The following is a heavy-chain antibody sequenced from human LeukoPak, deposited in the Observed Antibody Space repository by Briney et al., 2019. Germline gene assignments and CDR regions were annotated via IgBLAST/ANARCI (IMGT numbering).Heavy chain of an antibody. CDR2: ISYDGSNK. CDR3: ARPPNRDLHYDILTGPYTGGYYYGMDV. Sequence: AGGSLRLSCAASGFTFSSYAMHWVRQAPGKGLEWVAVISYDGSNKYYADSVKGRFTISRDNSKNTLYLQMNSLRAEDTAVYYCARPPNRDLHYDILTGPYTGGYYYGMDVWGQGTTVTVSS. V-gene: IGHV3-30-3*01. CDR1: GFTFSSYA. D-gene: IGHD3-9*01. J-gene: IGHJ6*02.